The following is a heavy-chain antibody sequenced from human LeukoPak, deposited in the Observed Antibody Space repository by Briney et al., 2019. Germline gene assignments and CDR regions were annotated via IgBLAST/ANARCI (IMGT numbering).Heavy chain of an antibody. CDR3: ATRGDSYGYRY. D-gene: IGHD5-18*01. J-gene: IGHJ4*02. CDR1: GGSISSGGHS. CDR2: IYHSGST. Sequence: SETLSLTCAVSGGSISSGGHSWSWIRQPPGKGLEWIGYIYHSGSTYSNPSLKSRVTISVDKSKNQFSLKLSSVTAADTAVYFCATRGDSYGYRYWGQGTLVTVSS. V-gene: IGHV4-30-2*01.